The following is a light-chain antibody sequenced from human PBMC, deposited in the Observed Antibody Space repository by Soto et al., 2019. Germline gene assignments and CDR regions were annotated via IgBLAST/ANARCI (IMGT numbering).Light chain of an antibody. CDR1: QGISSY. J-gene: IGKJ1*01. CDR2: AAS. CDR3: QQYNSYSWT. Sequence: IQLTQSPSSLSATVGDRVTITCRASQGISSYLAWYQQKPGKAPKLLIYAASTLQGGVPSRFSGSGSGTEFTLTISSLQPDDFATYYCQQYNSYSWTFGQGTNV. V-gene: IGKV1-9*01.